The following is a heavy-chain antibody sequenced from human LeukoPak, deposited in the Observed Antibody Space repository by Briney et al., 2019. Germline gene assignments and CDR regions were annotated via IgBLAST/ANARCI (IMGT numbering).Heavy chain of an antibody. CDR2: ISGSGGST. CDR1: GFTFSSYA. Sequence: GGSLRLSCAASGFTFSSYAMSWVRQAPGKGLEWVSAISGSGGSTYYADSVKGRFTISRDNSKNTLYLQRNSLRAEDTAVYYCAKLSMIVVVITLFDYWGQGTLVTVSS. D-gene: IGHD3-22*01. V-gene: IGHV3-23*01. J-gene: IGHJ4*02. CDR3: AKLSMIVVVITLFDY.